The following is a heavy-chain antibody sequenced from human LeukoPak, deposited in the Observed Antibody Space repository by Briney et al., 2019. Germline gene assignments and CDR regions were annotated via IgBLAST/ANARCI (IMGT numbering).Heavy chain of an antibody. Sequence: ASETLSLTCTVPGGSISSHYWSWIRQPPGKGLEWSGYIYYSGSTNYNPSLKSRVTISVDTSKNQFSLKLSSVTAADTAVYYCARVTVVDYYYMDVWGKGTTVTVSS. V-gene: IGHV4-59*11. D-gene: IGHD3-16*01. CDR3: ARVTVVDYYYMDV. CDR1: GGSISSHY. J-gene: IGHJ6*03. CDR2: IYYSGST.